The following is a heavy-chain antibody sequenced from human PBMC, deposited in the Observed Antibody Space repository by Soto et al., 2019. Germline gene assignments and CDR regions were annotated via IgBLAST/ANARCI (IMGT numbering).Heavy chain of an antibody. V-gene: IGHV3-30*02. CDR3: AKEGYSYGYYYYYGMDV. Sequence: DSVKGRFTISRDNSKNTLYLQMNSLRAEDTAVYYCAKEGYSYGYYYYYGMDVWGQGTTVTVSS. D-gene: IGHD5-18*01. J-gene: IGHJ6*02.